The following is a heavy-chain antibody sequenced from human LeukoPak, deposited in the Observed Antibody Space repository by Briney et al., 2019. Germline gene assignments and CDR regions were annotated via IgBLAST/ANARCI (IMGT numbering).Heavy chain of an antibody. V-gene: IGHV3-21*01. J-gene: IGHJ4*02. CDR3: AREFNVIGNFDY. CDR1: GFTLTRFS. D-gene: IGHD3-10*01. CDR2: IYLSGNFI. Sequence: GGSLRLSCSTSGFTLTRFSTRWVRQAPGKGLEWVASIYLSGNFISYADSVKGRFTISRDNANNSVYLQMSSLTVDDTAVYYCAREFNVIGNFDYWGQGTLVTVSS.